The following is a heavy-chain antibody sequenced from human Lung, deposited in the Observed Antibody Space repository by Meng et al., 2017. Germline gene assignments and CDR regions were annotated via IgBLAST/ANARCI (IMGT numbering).Heavy chain of an antibody. J-gene: IGHJ4*02. D-gene: IGHD4-11*01. CDR3: ARGPTTMAHDFDY. V-gene: IGHV4-34*01. Sequence: QVQLQRVGAGLLKPSETRSLACVVSGVSFSDYDWSWIRQPAGKGLEWIGEINHSGSTNYNPSLESRATISVDTSQNNLSLKLSSVTAADSAVYYCARGPTTMAHDFDYWGQGTLVTVAS. CDR2: INHSGST. CDR1: GVSFSDYD.